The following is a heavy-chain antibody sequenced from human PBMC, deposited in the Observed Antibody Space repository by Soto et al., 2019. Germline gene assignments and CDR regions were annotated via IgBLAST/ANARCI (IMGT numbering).Heavy chain of an antibody. CDR3: AKNSYGDSWNFGLDV. D-gene: IGHD4-17*01. V-gene: IGHV3-23*01. CDR1: RFSLNTYG. Sequence: EAQLLESGGGLVQPGGSLRLSCTTSRFSLNTYGMTWVRRAPGKGLEWVSTLSASGSGSYYAESVKGRSTVSRDNSKNTMYLQMNSLRDEDTAVYYCAKNSYGDSWNFGLDVWGQGTTVTVSS. J-gene: IGHJ6*02. CDR2: LSASGSGS.